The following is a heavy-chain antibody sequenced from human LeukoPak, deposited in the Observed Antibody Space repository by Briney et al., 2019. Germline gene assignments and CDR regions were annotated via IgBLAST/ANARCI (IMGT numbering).Heavy chain of an antibody. V-gene: IGHV1-18*01. CDR3: ARDVPGVVITSWFGTLFDY. CDR2: ISAYNGNT. J-gene: IGHJ4*02. CDR1: GYTFTSYG. D-gene: IGHD3-22*01. Sequence: ASVKVSCKASGYTFTSYGISWVRQAPGHGLEWMGWISAYNGNTSYAQKLQGRVTMTTDTSTSTAYMELRSLRSDDTAVYYCARDVPGVVITSWFGTLFDYWGQGTLVTVSS.